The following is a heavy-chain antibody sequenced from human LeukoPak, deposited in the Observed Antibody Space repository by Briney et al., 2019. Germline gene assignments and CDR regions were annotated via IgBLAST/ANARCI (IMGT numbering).Heavy chain of an antibody. CDR2: ISCDGSNK. CDR3: ARQDSGSHTMAPSTPYYYYYMDV. Sequence: GGSLRLSCAASGFTFSSYGMHWVRQAPGKGLEWVAVISCDGSNKYYADSVKGRFTISRDNSKNTLYLQMNSLRAEDTAVYYCARQDSGSHTMAPSTPYYYYYMDVWGKGTTVTVSS. J-gene: IGHJ6*03. D-gene: IGHD3-10*01. V-gene: IGHV3-30*03. CDR1: GFTFSSYG.